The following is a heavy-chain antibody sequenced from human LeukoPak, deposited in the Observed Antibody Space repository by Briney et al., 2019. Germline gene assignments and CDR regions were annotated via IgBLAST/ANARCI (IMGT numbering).Heavy chain of an antibody. Sequence: GGSLRLSCAASGFTFSSYGMHWVRQAPGKGLEWVAFIGYDGSNKYYADSVKGRFTISRDNSKNTLYLQMNSLRAEDTAVYYCAELGITMIGGVWGKGTTVTISS. V-gene: IGHV3-30*02. J-gene: IGHJ6*04. CDR2: IGYDGSNK. D-gene: IGHD3-10*02. CDR3: AELGITMIGGV. CDR1: GFTFSSYG.